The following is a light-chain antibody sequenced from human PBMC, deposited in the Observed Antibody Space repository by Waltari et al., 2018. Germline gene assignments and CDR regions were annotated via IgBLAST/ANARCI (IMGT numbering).Light chain of an antibody. J-gene: IGKJ2*01. V-gene: IGKV4-1*01. CDR2: WAS. CDR3: QQYYSTPYT. CDR1: QSILFSSNNKNY. Sequence: DIMMTQSPDSLAVSLGERATLHCKSSQSILFSSNNKNYLAWYQQRPGQPPKLLIYWASTRESGVPDRFSGSGSGTDFTLTISSLQTEDVAVYYCQQYYSTPYTFGQGTKLEI.